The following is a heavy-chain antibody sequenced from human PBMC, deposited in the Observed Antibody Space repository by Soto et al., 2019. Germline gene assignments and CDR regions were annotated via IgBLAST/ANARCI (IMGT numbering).Heavy chain of an antibody. J-gene: IGHJ4*02. D-gene: IGHD4-17*01. CDR2: ISGSGGST. CDR3: AKDLPANHGDPRGYFDY. CDR1: GFTFSSYA. V-gene: IGHV3-23*01. Sequence: EVQLLESGGGLVQPGGSLRLSCAASGFTFSSYAMSWVRQAPGKGLEWVSAISGSGGSTYYADSVKGRFTISRDNSKNTLYLQMNSLRAEDTAVYYCAKDLPANHGDPRGYFDYWGQGTLVTVSS.